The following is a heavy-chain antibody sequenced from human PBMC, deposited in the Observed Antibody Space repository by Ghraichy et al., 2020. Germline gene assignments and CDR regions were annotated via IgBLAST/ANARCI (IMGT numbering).Heavy chain of an antibody. V-gene: IGHV3-7*01. Sequence: GGLRLSCAASGFTFSSYWMSWVRQAPGKGLEWVAKIKQDGSDKYYVDSVKGRFTISRDNAKNSLYLQMNSLRAEDTAVYYCARESGSLYSTTNGAFDIWGQGTMVTVSS. CDR1: GFTFSSYW. D-gene: IGHD6-13*01. CDR3: ARESGSLYSTTNGAFDI. J-gene: IGHJ3*02. CDR2: IKQDGSDK.